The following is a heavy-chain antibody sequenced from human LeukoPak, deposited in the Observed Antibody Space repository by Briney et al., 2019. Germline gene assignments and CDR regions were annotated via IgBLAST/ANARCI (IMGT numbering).Heavy chain of an antibody. D-gene: IGHD3-10*01. J-gene: IGHJ4*02. CDR1: GFTFSSYE. Sequence: PGGTLRLSCAASGFTFSSYEMNWVHQAPGKGLEWVSYISSSGSTIYYADSVKGRFTISRDNAKNSLYLQMNSLRAEDTAVYYCAREIVRGLDYWGQGTLVTVSS. V-gene: IGHV3-48*03. CDR3: AREIVRGLDY. CDR2: ISSSGSTI.